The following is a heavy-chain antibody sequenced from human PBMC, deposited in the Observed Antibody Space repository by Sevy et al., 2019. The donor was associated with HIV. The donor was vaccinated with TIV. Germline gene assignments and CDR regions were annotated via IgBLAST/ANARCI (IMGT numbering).Heavy chain of an antibody. Sequence: GGSLRLSCAASGFTFSDYYMSWIRQAPGKGLEWVSYISCSGSTIYYADSVKGRFTISRDNAKNSLYPQMNSLRAEDTAVYYCAGDSGYSYGPTYYYYGMDVWGQGTTVTVSS. CDR2: ISCSGSTI. CDR3: AGDSGYSYGPTYYYYGMDV. D-gene: IGHD5-18*01. V-gene: IGHV3-11*01. J-gene: IGHJ6*02. CDR1: GFTFSDYY.